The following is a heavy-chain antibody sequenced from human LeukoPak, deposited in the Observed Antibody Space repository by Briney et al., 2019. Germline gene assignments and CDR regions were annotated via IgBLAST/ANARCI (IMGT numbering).Heavy chain of an antibody. CDR3: ARLVWFGELFRAFDY. CDR1: GGSISSYY. J-gene: IGHJ4*02. Sequence: SETLSLTCTVSGGSISSYYWSWIRQPPGKGLDWIGYIYTSGSTNYNPSLKSRVTISVDTSKNQFSLKLSSVTAADTAVYYCARLVWFGELFRAFDYWGQGTLVTVSS. V-gene: IGHV4-4*09. CDR2: IYTSGST. D-gene: IGHD3-10*01.